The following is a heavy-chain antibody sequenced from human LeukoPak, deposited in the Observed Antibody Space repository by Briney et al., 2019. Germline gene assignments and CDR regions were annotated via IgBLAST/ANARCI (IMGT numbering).Heavy chain of an antibody. CDR2: IYYSGST. CDR3: ARVGVDGDYLRGGYYFDY. CDR1: GGSISSYY. V-gene: IGHV4-59*01. D-gene: IGHD4-17*01. Sequence: SETLSLTCTVSGGSISSYYWSWIRQPPGKGLEWVGYIYYSGSTNYNPSLKSRVTISVDTSKNQFSLKLSSVTAADTAVYYCARVGVDGDYLRGGYYFDYWGQGTLVTVSS. J-gene: IGHJ4*02.